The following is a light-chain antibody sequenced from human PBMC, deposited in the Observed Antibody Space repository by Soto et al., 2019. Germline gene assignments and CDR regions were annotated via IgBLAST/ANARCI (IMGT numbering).Light chain of an antibody. CDR1: QSVSSSY. V-gene: IGKV3-20*01. Sequence: EIVLTQSPGTLSLSPGERATLSCRASQSVSSSYLAWYQHKPGQAPRLLIYGASSRATGIPDRFSGSGSGTDCTHTISRLEPEDLAVYYCQGSGSSPRFNVGPGTKVDSK. CDR3: QGSGSSPRFN. CDR2: GAS. J-gene: IGKJ3*01.